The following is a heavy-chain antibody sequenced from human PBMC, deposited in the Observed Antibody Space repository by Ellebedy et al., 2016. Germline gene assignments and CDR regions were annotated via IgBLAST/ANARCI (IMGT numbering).Heavy chain of an antibody. J-gene: IGHJ4*02. CDR3: ARESGTMLFGMMTPVPFDY. CDR2: VYYSGTT. V-gene: IGHV4-39*07. Sequence: SETLSLXXTVSGASVGSMSSYWGWIRQSPGKGLEWVGTVYYSGTTYYNPSLNSRVTISADTSKNQLSLKMSSVTAADTAVYYCARESGTMLFGMMTPVPFDYWGQGSLVAVSS. D-gene: IGHD3/OR15-3a*01. CDR1: GASVGSMSSY.